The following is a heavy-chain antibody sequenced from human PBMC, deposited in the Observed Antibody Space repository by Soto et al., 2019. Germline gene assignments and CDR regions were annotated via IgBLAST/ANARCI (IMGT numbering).Heavy chain of an antibody. D-gene: IGHD4-17*01. Sequence: SETLSLTCAVYGGSFSGYYWSWIRQPPGKGLEWIGEINHSGSTNYNPSLKSRVTISVDTSKNQFSLKLSSVTAADTAVYYCAITGRDYDYYYYGMDVWGQGTTVTVSS. V-gene: IGHV4-34*01. CDR2: INHSGST. CDR1: GGSFSGYY. J-gene: IGHJ6*02. CDR3: AITGRDYDYYYYGMDV.